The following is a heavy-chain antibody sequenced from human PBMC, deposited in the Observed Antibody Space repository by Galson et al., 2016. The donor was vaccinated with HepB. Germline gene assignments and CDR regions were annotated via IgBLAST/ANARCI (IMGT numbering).Heavy chain of an antibody. CDR2: IIPILGVA. CDR1: GGTFGKYA. Sequence: SVKVSCKASGGTFGKYAISWVRQAPGQGLEWMGRIIPILGVASRPQKFQGRVSFTADKSTNTAYMELTSPTSEDTAVYYCARERDSENYYHDSSGFFSDFDIWGQGTRVTVSS. D-gene: IGHD3-22*01. V-gene: IGHV1-69*04. J-gene: IGHJ3*02. CDR3: ARERDSENYYHDSSGFFSDFDI.